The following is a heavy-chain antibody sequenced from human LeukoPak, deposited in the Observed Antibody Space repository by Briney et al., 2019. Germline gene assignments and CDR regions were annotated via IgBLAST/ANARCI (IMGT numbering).Heavy chain of an antibody. V-gene: IGHV3-21*01. D-gene: IGHD2-15*01. Sequence: GGSPRLSCAASAFTFSVYSMNWVRQAPGKGLEWISSISSSGSYINYADSVKGRFTISRDNAKNSLDLQMDSLRDEDTAVYYCARVGCSGGSCAHRGTNYYGMDVWGQGTTVTVSS. CDR2: ISSSGSYI. CDR3: ARVGCSGGSCAHRGTNYYGMDV. CDR1: AFTFSVYS. J-gene: IGHJ6*02.